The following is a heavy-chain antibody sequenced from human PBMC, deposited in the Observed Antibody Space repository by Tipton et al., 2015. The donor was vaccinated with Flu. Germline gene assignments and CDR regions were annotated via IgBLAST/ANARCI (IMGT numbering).Heavy chain of an antibody. J-gene: IGHJ6*02. V-gene: IGHV5-51*03. CDR3: ATNYYYFAADD. CDR2: IYPGDSNT. Sequence: VQLVQSGAEVKKPGESLKISCKGSGYSFTSHWIAWVRQMPGKGLEWMGIIYPGDSNTRYSPSFQDQVTISADKSISTAYLQWNTLKASDTARYYCATNYYYFAADDRCQATAVTVSS. CDR1: GYSFTSHW.